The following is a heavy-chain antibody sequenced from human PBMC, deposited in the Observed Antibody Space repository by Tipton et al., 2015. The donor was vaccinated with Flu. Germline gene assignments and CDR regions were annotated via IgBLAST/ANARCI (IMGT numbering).Heavy chain of an antibody. CDR1: GDSIAYPYF. Sequence: TLSLTCSVSGDSIAYPYFWGWIRQSPGKGLEWIGNVHQTGSPYYNPSLRSRVTIGVDRAKNQFSLRLTSVTAADTAVYYCARREYSNYVSEPKSWFDPWGQGTLVTVSS. D-gene: IGHD6-6*01. CDR3: ARREYSNYVSEPKSWFDP. CDR2: VHQTGSP. V-gene: IGHV4-38-2*01. J-gene: IGHJ5*02.